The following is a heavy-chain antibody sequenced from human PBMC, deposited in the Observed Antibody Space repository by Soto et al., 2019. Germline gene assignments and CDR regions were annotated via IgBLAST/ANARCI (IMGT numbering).Heavy chain of an antibody. J-gene: IGHJ6*02. CDR2: IGGSGAAS. V-gene: IGHV3-23*01. D-gene: IGHD6-13*01. Sequence: GGSLRLSCVASGFTFRTCDMGWVRQAPGKGLEWVSIIGGSGAASHYTDSVKGRFTISRDNSKNTVFLQMNSLRGEDTAVYYCARDRIEAAGTPRFNYYYGMDVWGQGTTVTVSS. CDR3: ARDRIEAAGTPRFNYYYGMDV. CDR1: GFTFRTCD.